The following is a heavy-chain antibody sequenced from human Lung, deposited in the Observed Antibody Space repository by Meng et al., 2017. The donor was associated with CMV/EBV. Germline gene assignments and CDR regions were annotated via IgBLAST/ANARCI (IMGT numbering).Heavy chain of an antibody. J-gene: IGHJ4*02. D-gene: IGHD3-10*01. V-gene: IGHV3-30*04. CDR2: ISYDGSNK. CDR1: GFTFSSYA. CDR3: ARDRGSLWFGEFDY. Sequence: GESXKISCAASGFTFSSYAMHWVRQAPGKGLEWVAVISYDGSNKYYADSVKGRFTISRDNSKNTLYLQMNSLRAEDTAVYYCARDRGSLWFGEFDYGGQGXLVTVSS.